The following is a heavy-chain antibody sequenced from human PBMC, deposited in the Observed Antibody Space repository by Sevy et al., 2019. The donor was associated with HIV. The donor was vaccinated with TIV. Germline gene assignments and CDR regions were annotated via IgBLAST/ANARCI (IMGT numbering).Heavy chain of an antibody. Sequence: GRSLRLSCAASGFTFGTYDMHWVRQAPGKGLEWVAIISYDGSYRYYADSVRGRFSMSRDNSKNTMYLQVSGLLIEDTAVYYCAKNRPPGGSLFSRHGMDVWGRGTTVTVSS. CDR1: GFTFGTYD. CDR3: AKNRPPGGSLFSRHGMDV. V-gene: IGHV3-30*18. J-gene: IGHJ6*02. D-gene: IGHD3-16*01. CDR2: ISYDGSYR.